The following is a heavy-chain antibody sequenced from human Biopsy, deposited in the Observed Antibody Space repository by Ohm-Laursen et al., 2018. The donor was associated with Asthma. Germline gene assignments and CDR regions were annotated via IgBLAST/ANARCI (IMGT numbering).Heavy chain of an antibody. Sequence: SLRLSCAASGFTFSSYAMGWVRQAPGKGLEWVSAISGSGGSTYYADSVKGRFTISRDNSKNTLYLQMNSLRAKDTAVYYCAKDKRYSGSYFDYWGQGTLVTVSS. D-gene: IGHD1-26*01. CDR2: ISGSGGST. J-gene: IGHJ4*02. V-gene: IGHV3-23*01. CDR3: AKDKRYSGSYFDY. CDR1: GFTFSSYA.